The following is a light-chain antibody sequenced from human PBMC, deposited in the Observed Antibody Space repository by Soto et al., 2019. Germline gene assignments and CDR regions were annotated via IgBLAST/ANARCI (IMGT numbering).Light chain of an antibody. CDR1: QSISSW. CDR2: KAS. CDR3: QQYNSYLPYT. J-gene: IGKJ2*01. V-gene: IGKV1-5*03. Sequence: DIQMTQSPSTLSASVGDRVTITCRASQSISSWLAWYQQKPGKAPKLLIYKASSLESGVPSRFSGSGSGTELNLTISSLQPDDFATYYCQQYNSYLPYTFGQGTKLEIK.